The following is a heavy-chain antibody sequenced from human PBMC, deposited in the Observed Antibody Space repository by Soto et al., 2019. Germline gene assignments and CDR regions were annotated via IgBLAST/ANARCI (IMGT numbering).Heavy chain of an antibody. CDR1: GYTFTSYG. J-gene: IGHJ6*02. V-gene: IGHV1-18*01. CDR2: ISAYNGNT. CDR3: ARHLEGFWSGYKNYYYYGMDV. Sequence: QVQLVQSGAEVKKPGASVKVSCKASGYTFTSYGISWVRQAPGQGLEWMGWISAYNGNTNYAQKLQGRVTMTTDTSTSTAYMELRSLRSDDKAVYYCARHLEGFWSGYKNYYYYGMDVWGQGTTVTVSS. D-gene: IGHD3-3*01.